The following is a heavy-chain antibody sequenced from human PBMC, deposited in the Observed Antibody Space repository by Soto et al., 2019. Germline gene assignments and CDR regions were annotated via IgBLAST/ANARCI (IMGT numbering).Heavy chain of an antibody. CDR2: ISWDSGKI. J-gene: IGHJ3*02. D-gene: IGHD2-8*02. CDR3: ARYFIGPVLAFNI. V-gene: IGHV3-9*01. CDR1: GFSFDDHA. Sequence: GGSLRLSCAASGFSFDDHAMHWVRQAPGKGLEWVSGISWDSGKIAYADSVKGRFTISRDNANSNNCLYLQMNSLRADDTAVYYCARYFIGPVLAFNIWGQGTMVTVSS.